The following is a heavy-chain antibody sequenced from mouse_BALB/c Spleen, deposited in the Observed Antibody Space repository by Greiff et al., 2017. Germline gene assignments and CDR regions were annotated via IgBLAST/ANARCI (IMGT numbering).Heavy chain of an antibody. Sequence: VQLQQSGPELVRPGVSVKISCKGSGYTFTDYAMHWVKQSHAKSLEWIGVISTYYGNTNYNQKFKGKATMTVDKSSSTAYMELARLTSEDSAIYYCARPSTMITTDAWFADWGQGTLVTVSA. D-gene: IGHD2-4*01. CDR1: GYTFTDYA. CDR2: ISTYYGNT. V-gene: IGHV1-67*01. J-gene: IGHJ3*01. CDR3: ARPSTMITTDAWFAD.